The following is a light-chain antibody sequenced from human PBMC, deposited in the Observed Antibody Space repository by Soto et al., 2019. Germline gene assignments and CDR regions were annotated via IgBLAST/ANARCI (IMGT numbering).Light chain of an antibody. CDR2: DAS. Sequence: EIVVTQSPATLSLSPGERVTLSCRASQGVSSHLAWYQQKPGQAPRLLIDDASNRATGIPARFSGSGSGTDFTLTISSLEPEDSAVYYCQQRADWWTFGQGTKVDI. CDR3: QQRADWWT. J-gene: IGKJ1*01. V-gene: IGKV3-11*01. CDR1: QGVSSH.